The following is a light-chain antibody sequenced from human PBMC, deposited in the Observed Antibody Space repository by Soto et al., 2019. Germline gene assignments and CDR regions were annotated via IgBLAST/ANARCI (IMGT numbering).Light chain of an antibody. CDR3: QQYNNWPLT. V-gene: IGKV3-15*01. CDR2: GAS. Sequence: DIEMTQSPPILSVSPGERATLSCRASQSVSSNLAWYQQKPGQAPRLLIYGASTRATGIPARFSGSGSGTEFTLTISSLQSEDFAVYYCQQYNNWPLTFGGGTKVEIK. CDR1: QSVSSN. J-gene: IGKJ4*01.